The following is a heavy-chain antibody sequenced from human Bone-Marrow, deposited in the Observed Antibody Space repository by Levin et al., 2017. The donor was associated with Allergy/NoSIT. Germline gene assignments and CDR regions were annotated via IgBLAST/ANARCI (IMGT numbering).Heavy chain of an antibody. V-gene: IGHV4-39*01. D-gene: IGHD6-13*01. CDR2: IYYSGSR. CDR3: AKHSEWEGATPGPGLFDY. Sequence: SETLSLKCSVSGFFISSSSYYWGWIRQPPGKGLEWIASIYYSGSRYYNPSLKSRVTISVDTSKNQFSLKLSSVAAADPVMYYCAKHSEWEGATPGPGLFDYWGQGTLATVSS. CDR1: GFFISSSSYY. J-gene: IGHJ4*02.